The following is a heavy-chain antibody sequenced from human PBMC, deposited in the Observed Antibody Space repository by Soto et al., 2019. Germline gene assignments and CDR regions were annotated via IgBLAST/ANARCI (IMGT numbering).Heavy chain of an antibody. D-gene: IGHD2-2*01. J-gene: IGHJ4*02. V-gene: IGHV4-30-4*01. CDR2: VSIRGST. CDR1: GDSISADKYY. Sequence: QVQLKESGPGLVRPSQTLSLTCSVSGDSISADKYYWSWIRQSPGKGLEWLGYVSIRGSTYYNPSLKGRLSISVEPSKNEYLLKLNSMTAADTAVYYCARNAFFDYWGQGILVTVSS. CDR3: ARNAFFDY.